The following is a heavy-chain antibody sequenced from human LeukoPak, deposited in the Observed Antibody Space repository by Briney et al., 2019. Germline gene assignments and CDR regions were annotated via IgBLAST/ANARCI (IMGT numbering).Heavy chain of an antibody. CDR2: IYFSET. V-gene: IGHV4-39*01. J-gene: IGHJ3*02. Sequence: PSETLSLTCTVSGASFSDTTYYWAWIRQPPGKGLEWIGSIYFSETKYNPSLKSRITISGDTSKNQFSLKLSSVTAADTAVYYCASLSKLVISRGGFDIWGQGTMVTVSA. CDR3: ASLSKLVISRGGFDI. CDR1: GASFSDTTYY. D-gene: IGHD3-22*01.